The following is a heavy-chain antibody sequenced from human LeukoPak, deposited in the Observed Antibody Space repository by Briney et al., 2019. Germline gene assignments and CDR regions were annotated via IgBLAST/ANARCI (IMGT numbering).Heavy chain of an antibody. CDR3: ARDLGYCSSTSCLNWFDP. CDR2: XXTSGST. Sequence: VXGXSISSGSYYWSWIRQPAGKGLEXXXRXXTSGSTNYNPSLKSRVTISVDTSKNQFSLKLSSVTAADTAVYYCARDLGYCSSTSCLNWFDPWGQGTLVTVSS. V-gene: IGHV4-61*02. D-gene: IGHD2-2*01. CDR1: GXSISSGSYY. J-gene: IGHJ5*02.